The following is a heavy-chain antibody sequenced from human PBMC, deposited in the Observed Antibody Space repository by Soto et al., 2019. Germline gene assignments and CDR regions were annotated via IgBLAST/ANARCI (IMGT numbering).Heavy chain of an antibody. D-gene: IGHD1-26*01. V-gene: IGHV1-69*06. CDR1: GGTFSNYA. CDR3: ARGRETVRTTTPFAY. Sequence: SVKVSCKASGGTFSNYAINWVRQAPGQGLEWMGGIIPLFGTPNYAQKFQGRVTFTAHKSTSTAYMELRSLRSDDTAVYYCARGRETVRTTTPFAYWGQGTLVTVS. CDR2: IIPLFGTP. J-gene: IGHJ4*02.